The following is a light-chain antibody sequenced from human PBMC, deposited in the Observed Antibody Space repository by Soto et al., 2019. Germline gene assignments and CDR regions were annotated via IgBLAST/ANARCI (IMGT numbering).Light chain of an antibody. V-gene: IGKV1-39*01. CDR2: GAK. CDR1: QSISTY. J-gene: IGKJ5*01. Sequence: DIHMTQSPSTLSASVVDIVTITFLASQSISTYLAWYRHKPGEAPNLLIFGAKTLQSGVPSRFSGSGYGTDFTLTITTLQPEDVGIYYCQQCNATPLTFGQGTRLEIK. CDR3: QQCNATPLT.